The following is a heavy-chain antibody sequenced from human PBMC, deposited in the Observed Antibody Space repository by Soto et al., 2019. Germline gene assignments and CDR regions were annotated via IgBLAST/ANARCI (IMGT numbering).Heavy chain of an antibody. D-gene: IGHD5-12*01. CDR1: GGSLTGYY. CDR3: ARGQEGIVATH. Sequence: QVHLQQWGAGLLKPSETLSLTCAVNGGSLTGYYWSWIRQPPGKGLEWIGEIKDGGVTNYSPSLKGRVTMSADTSKNQFSLKLNSVTAADTALYYCARGQEGIVATHWDQGTLVTVSS. CDR2: IKDGGVT. V-gene: IGHV4-34*01. J-gene: IGHJ4*02.